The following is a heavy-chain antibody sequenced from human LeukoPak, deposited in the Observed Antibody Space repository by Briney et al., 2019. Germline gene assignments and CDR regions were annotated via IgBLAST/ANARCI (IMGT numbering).Heavy chain of an antibody. CDR3: ARGLKVRGVMSFDY. J-gene: IGHJ4*02. CDR1: GFTFNNYN. D-gene: IGHD3-10*01. Sequence: GGSLRLSCAASGFTFNNYNMNWVRQTPGKGLEWVSSITRDSIYTFYADSVRGRFTISRDNAKNLLSLQMNSLRAEDTAVYYCARGLKVRGVMSFDYWGQGTLVTVSS. CDR2: ITRDSIYT. V-gene: IGHV3-21*01.